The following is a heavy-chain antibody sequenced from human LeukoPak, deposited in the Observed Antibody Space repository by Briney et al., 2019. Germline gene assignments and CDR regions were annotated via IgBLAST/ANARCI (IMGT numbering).Heavy chain of an antibody. Sequence: PGGSLRLSCAASGFTFSNYYTSWIRQAPGKGLEWLSYISSSGSTIYYADSVKGRFTISRDNAKNSLYLHMNSLRAEDTAVYYCARDFSDPNYYFYYMDVWGKGTTVTASS. CDR3: ARDFSDPNYYFYYMDV. CDR1: GFTFSNYY. D-gene: IGHD1-26*01. CDR2: ISSSGSTI. V-gene: IGHV3-11*04. J-gene: IGHJ6*03.